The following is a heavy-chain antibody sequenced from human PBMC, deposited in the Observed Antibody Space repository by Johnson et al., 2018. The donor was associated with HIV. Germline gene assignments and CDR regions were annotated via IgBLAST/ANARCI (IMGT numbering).Heavy chain of an antibody. V-gene: IGHV3-30*04. CDR1: GFTFSSYA. CDR3: ARDFMYAFDI. CDR2: ISYDGSNK. J-gene: IGHJ3*02. Sequence: VQLVESGGGVVQPGRSLRLSCAASGFTFSSYAMHWVRQAPGKGLEWVAVISYDGSNKYYADSVKGRFTISGDNSKNTLYLQMNSLRAEDTAVYYCARDFMYAFDIWGQGTMVTVSS. D-gene: IGHD3-10*02.